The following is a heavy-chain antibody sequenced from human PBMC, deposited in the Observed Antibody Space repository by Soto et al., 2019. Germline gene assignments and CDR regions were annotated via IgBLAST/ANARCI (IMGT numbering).Heavy chain of an antibody. CDR2: ISYGGST. V-gene: IGHV4-31*03. D-gene: IGHD5-18*01. CDR3: SRGILV. CDR1: GGSIISGGYC. J-gene: IGHJ4*02. Sequence: SETLSLTCTVSGGSIISGGYCWSWIRQHPGKSLDWIGCISYGGSTSYNPSLKSRVTIPVDTSKNQFSLKLTSVTAADTAVNYCSRGILVWGQGALVTVSS.